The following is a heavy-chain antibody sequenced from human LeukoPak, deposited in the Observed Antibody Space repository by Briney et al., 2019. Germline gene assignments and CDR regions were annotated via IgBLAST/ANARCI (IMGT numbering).Heavy chain of an antibody. V-gene: IGHV3-33*01. CDR1: GFTFSSYG. J-gene: IGHJ4*02. CDR2: IWYDGSNK. Sequence: GMSLRHSCAASGFTFSSYGMHRVRQAPGKGLEWVAVIWYDGSNKYYADSVKGRFTISRDNSKNTLYLQMNSLRAEDTAVYYCARTMTTVTTLDYWGQGTLVTVFS. CDR3: ARTMTTVTTLDY. D-gene: IGHD4-11*01.